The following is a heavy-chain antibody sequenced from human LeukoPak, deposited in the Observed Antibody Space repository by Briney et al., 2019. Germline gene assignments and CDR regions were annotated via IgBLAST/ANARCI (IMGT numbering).Heavy chain of an antibody. Sequence: SGGSLRLSCAASGFSFDDYTMHWVRQAPGKGLEWVSLISWDGGRTYYGDSVKGRFTISRDNSKNSLYLRMNSLRTEDTALYYCAKDWGSSVGATAFDYWGQGTLVTVSS. J-gene: IGHJ4*02. CDR3: AKDWGSSVGATAFDY. CDR2: ISWDGGRT. CDR1: GFSFDDYT. V-gene: IGHV3-43*01. D-gene: IGHD1-26*01.